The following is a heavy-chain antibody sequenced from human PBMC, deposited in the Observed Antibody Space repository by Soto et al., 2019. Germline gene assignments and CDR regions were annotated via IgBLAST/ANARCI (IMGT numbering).Heavy chain of an antibody. Sequence: GGSLRLSCAASGFTVSSKYMSWVRQAPGKGLEWVSGIYWKSERIDYADSVKGRFTISRDNAGISLYLQMNSLREEDTAVYYCVKDVAPGGLDYWGQGALVTVSS. CDR1: GFTVSSKY. J-gene: IGHJ4*02. CDR2: IYWKSERI. V-gene: IGHV3-53*01. D-gene: IGHD2-15*01. CDR3: VKDVAPGGLDY.